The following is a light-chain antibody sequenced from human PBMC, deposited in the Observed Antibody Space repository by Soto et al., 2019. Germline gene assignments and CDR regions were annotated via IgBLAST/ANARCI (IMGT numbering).Light chain of an antibody. V-gene: IGLV2-11*01. CDR3: CSYAGSYTFVV. CDR1: SNDIGGYNY. J-gene: IGLJ2*01. CDR2: DVS. Sequence: QSALTQPRSVSGSPGQAVTISCTGTSNDIGGYNYVSWYQQHPDKAPKLMIFDVSQRPSGVPDRFSGSKSGNTASLTISGLQDEDVADYYCCSYAGSYTFVVFGGGTKLTVL.